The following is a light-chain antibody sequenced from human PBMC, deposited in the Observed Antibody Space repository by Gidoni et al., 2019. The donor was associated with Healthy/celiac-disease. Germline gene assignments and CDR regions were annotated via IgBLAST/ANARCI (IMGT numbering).Light chain of an antibody. V-gene: IGKV1-33*01. CDR1: QDISNY. J-gene: IGKJ3*01. CDR2: DAS. CDR3: QQYDNLRIT. Sequence: DIQMTQSPSSLSASVGDRVTITCQASQDISNYLNWYQQKPGKAPKLLIYDASNLETGVPSRFSGSGSGTDFTFTISSLQAEDIATYYCQQYDNLRITFGPGTKVDTK.